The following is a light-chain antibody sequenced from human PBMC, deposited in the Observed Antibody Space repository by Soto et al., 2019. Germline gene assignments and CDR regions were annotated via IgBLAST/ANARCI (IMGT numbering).Light chain of an antibody. CDR1: ETIDNW. Sequence: DIQMTQSPSTLSASVGDTVTITCRASETIDNWLAWYQQKPGKAPKLLIFAASRLLRWVPSRFSGRGSGTEFTLTISSLPDDDYAYYYQQHNNNDWTFGQGTKVDIK. CDR2: AAS. J-gene: IGKJ1*01. V-gene: IGKV1-5*01. CDR3: QHNNNDWT.